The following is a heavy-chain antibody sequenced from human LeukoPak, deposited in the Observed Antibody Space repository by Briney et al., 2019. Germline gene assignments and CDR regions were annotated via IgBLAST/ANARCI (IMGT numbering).Heavy chain of an antibody. CDR3: AREQAVGDRHQKLFDY. D-gene: IGHD3-10*01. V-gene: IGHV1-8*01. CDR2: MNPNSGNT. Sequence: ASVKVSCKASGYTFTSYDINWVRQATGQGLEWMGWMNPNSGNTGYAQKFQGRVTMTRNTSISTAYMELSSLRSEDTAVYYCAREQAVGDRHQKLFDYWGQGTLVTVSS. CDR1: GYTFTSYD. J-gene: IGHJ4*02.